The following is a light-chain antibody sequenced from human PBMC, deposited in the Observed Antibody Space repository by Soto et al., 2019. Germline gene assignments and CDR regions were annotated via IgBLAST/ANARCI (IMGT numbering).Light chain of an antibody. V-gene: IGKV3-15*01. CDR3: QHYNNWPLT. Sequence: EIVMTQSPATLSVSPGESATLSCRASQSVSINLAWYQQKPGQAPRLLINGASTRATGIPARFSGSGSGTEFTLTISSLQSEDFAVYYCQHYNNWPLTFGGGTKVEIK. CDR1: QSVSIN. J-gene: IGKJ4*01. CDR2: GAS.